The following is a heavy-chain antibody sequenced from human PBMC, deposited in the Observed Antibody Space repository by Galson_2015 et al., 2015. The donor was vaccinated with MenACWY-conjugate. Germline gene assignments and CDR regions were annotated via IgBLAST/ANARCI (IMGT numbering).Heavy chain of an antibody. CDR3: AREFSY. D-gene: IGHD2/OR15-2a*01. CDR1: GGSASSSGYY. V-gene: IGHV4-61*08. Sequence: SETLSLTCTVSGGSASSSGYYWTWIRQPPGKGLEWIGLIYDGGTTKYNPSLKGRVTISLATSKNQVSLKLSSVTAADTAVYYCAREFSYWGQGTLVTVSS. J-gene: IGHJ4*02. CDR2: IYDGGTT.